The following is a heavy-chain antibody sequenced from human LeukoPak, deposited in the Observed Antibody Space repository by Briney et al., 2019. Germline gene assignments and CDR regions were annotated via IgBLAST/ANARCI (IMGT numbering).Heavy chain of an antibody. CDR3: ARDIKGDYDFWSGYFWFDP. J-gene: IGHJ5*02. V-gene: IGHV3-7*01. D-gene: IGHD3-3*01. CDR2: IKQDGSEK. CDR1: GFTFSSYW. Sequence: GGSLRLSCAASGFTFSSYWMSWVRQAPGKGLEWVANIKQDGSEKYYVDSVKGRFTISRDNAKNSLYLQMNSLRAEDTAVYYCARDIKGDYDFWSGYFWFDPWGQGTLVTVSS.